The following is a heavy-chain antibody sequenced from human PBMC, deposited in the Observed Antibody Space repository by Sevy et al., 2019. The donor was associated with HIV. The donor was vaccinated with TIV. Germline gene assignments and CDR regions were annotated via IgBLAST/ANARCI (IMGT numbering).Heavy chain of an antibody. Sequence: GESLKIFCKGSGYSFTNYWIGWVRPMPGKGLEWMGIIYPGYSDTRYSPSFRGQVPISDDKSIGTAYLQWSSLRASDTAVYYCARPGHSDYGMDFWGQGTTVTVSS. CDR3: ARPGHSDYGMDF. D-gene: IGHD4-4*01. CDR1: GYSFTNYW. CDR2: IYPGYSDT. V-gene: IGHV5-51*01. J-gene: IGHJ6*02.